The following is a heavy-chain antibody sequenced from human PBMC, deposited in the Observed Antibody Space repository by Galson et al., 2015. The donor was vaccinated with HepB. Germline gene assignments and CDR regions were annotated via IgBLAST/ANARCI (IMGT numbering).Heavy chain of an antibody. Sequence: QSGAEVKKPGESLKMSCKGYGYSFTNSWIGWVRQVPGKGLEWMAIIYPGDSDTRYSPSFQGQVTISADKSISTAYLQWSSLRASDTAMYYCARGRGYCISTSCYEFDYWGQGTLATVSS. V-gene: IGHV5-51*01. CDR3: ARGRGYCISTSCYEFDY. J-gene: IGHJ4*02. D-gene: IGHD2-2*01. CDR1: GYSFTNSW. CDR2: IYPGDSDT.